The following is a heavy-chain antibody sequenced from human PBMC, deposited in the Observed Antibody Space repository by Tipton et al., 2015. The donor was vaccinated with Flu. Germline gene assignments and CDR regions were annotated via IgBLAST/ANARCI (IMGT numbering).Heavy chain of an antibody. Sequence: SLRLSCAASGFTFSSYWMSWVRQAPGKGLEWVANIKQDGSTKYYVDSVKGRFTISRDNSRNSLYLQMDSLRAEDTAAYYCARLGLPDFWGRGNLVTVSS. CDR1: GFTFSSYW. D-gene: IGHD3-16*01. V-gene: IGHV3-7*01. CDR2: IKQDGSTK. CDR3: ARLGLPDF. J-gene: IGHJ4*02.